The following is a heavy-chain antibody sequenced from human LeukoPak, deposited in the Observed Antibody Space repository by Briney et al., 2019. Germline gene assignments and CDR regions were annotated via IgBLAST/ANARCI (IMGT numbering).Heavy chain of an antibody. V-gene: IGHV3-30-3*01. J-gene: IGHJ4*02. CDR2: ISYDGSNK. D-gene: IGHD5-18*01. CDR3: ARGRRDTAMVTYFDY. CDR1: GFTFSSYA. Sequence: PGGSLRLSCAASGFTFSSYAMHWVRQAPGKGLEWVAVISYDGSNKYYADSVKGRFTISRDNSKNTLYLQMNSLRAEDTAVYYCARGRRDTAMVTYFDYWGQGTLVTVSS.